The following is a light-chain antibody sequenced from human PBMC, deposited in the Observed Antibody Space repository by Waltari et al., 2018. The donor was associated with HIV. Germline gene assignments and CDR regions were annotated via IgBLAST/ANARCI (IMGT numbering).Light chain of an antibody. V-gene: IGLV3-21*02. Sequence: SYVLTQPPSVSVTPGQTARITCGGNNIGSKSVHWYQQKPGQAPVLVVYDDSDRPSGIPGRFSVSNSGNTATLTISRVEAGDEADYYGQVWDSSSDHLVFGGGTKLTVL. CDR3: QVWDSSSDHLV. CDR1: NIGSKS. CDR2: DDS. J-gene: IGLJ2*01.